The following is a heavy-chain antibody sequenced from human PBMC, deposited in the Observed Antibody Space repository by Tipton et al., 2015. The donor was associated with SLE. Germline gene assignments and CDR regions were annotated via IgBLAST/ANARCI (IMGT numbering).Heavy chain of an antibody. V-gene: IGHV3-53*01. J-gene: IGHJ4*02. CDR2: IRGGGP. CDR3: GVVY. CDR1: GGSISDYY. Sequence: TLSLTCSVSGGSISDYYWSWVRQAPGKGLEWVSSIRGGGPIYADSVKGRFIVSRDDSKSTLYLQMSNLRAEDTAVYYCGVVYWGQGTLVTVSS.